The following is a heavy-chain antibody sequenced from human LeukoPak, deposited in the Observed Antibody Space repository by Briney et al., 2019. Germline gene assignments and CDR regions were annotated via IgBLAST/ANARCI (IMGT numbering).Heavy chain of an antibody. CDR1: GGSFSGYY. D-gene: IGHD2-15*01. V-gene: IGHV4-34*01. J-gene: IGHJ6*02. CDR3: ARGTVSCSGGSCHYYYYYGMDV. Sequence: SETLSLTCAVYGGSFSGYYWSWIRQPPGKGLEWIGEINHSRSTNYNPSLKSRVTISVDTSKNQFSLKLSSVTAADTAVYYCARGTVSCSGGSCHYYYYYGMDVWGQGTTVTVSS. CDR2: INHSRST.